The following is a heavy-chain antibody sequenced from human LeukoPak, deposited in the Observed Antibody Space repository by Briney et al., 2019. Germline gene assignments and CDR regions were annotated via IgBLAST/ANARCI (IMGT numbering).Heavy chain of an antibody. D-gene: IGHD3-10*01. Sequence: AGSLTPSCAASTFTFSSNCMSWDRQAPGKGLEWVANIKQDGRKKYYVDSVKGPFTIARDHAKNSMYLQMNSLVAEDTAMYSWAVWDGADYDGSGYYEFDYRGKGTLVTVSS. J-gene: IGHJ4*02. V-gene: IGHV3-7*01. CDR3: AVWDGADYDGSGYYEFDY. CDR1: TFTFSSNC. CDR2: IKQDGRKK.